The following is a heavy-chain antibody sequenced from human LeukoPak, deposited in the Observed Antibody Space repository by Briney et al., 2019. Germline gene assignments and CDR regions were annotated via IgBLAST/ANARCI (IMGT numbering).Heavy chain of an antibody. J-gene: IGHJ4*02. CDR2: ISGSGDST. V-gene: IGHV3-23*01. CDR3: AKGKGSSSSSIGW. CDR1: GFTFNTYA. D-gene: IGHD6-19*01. Sequence: GGSLRLSCAASGFTFNTYAMSWVRQAPGKGLEWVSAISGSGDSTFYAHSVKGRFTISRDNSKNTLYLQIHSLRAEDAAVYYCAKGKGSSSSSIGWWGQGTLVTVSS.